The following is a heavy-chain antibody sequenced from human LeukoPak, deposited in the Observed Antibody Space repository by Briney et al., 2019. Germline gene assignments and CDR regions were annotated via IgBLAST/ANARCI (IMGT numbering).Heavy chain of an antibody. V-gene: IGHV3-23*01. D-gene: IGHD1-1*01. CDR2: ISGSGGST. Sequence: GGSLRLSCAASGFTFSSYAMSWVRQAPGRGLEWVSAISGSGGSTYYADSVKGRFTISRDNSKNTLYLQMNSLRAEDTAVYYCAKFVGRNRWFDPWGQGTLVTVSS. CDR3: AKFVGRNRWFDP. J-gene: IGHJ5*02. CDR1: GFTFSSYA.